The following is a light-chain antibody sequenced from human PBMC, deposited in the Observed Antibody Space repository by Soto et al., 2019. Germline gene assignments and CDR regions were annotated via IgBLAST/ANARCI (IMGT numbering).Light chain of an antibody. CDR1: QSISSW. V-gene: IGKV1-5*01. CDR2: EAS. CDR3: QQYNSYSRT. J-gene: IGKJ1*01. Sequence: DGQMNPSPSPLSASVGDRVTISCRASQSISSWLVWYWQKPGKAPKLMIYEASSFEPAVPSRFRGSGPGTEFPPTIRSLQPDAFGTYSCQQYNSYSRTLGKGTTG.